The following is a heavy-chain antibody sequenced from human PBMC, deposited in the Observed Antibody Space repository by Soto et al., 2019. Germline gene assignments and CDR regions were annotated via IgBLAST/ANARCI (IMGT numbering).Heavy chain of an antibody. CDR3: ARDPFDCGGDFDSSDY. Sequence: PGGPLRLSYAASGFTFSSYSMNWVRQAPGKGLEWVSYISSSSSTIHYSDSVKGRFTISRDNAKSSPYLQINSLRDDDTAVFYCARDPFDCGGDFDSSDYWGQGTLVTVSS. V-gene: IGHV3-48*02. J-gene: IGHJ4*02. CDR2: ISSSSSTI. CDR1: GFTFSSYS. D-gene: IGHD2-21*02.